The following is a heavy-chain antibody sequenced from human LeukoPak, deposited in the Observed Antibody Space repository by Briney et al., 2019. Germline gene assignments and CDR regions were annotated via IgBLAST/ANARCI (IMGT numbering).Heavy chain of an antibody. Sequence: GGSLRLSCAASGFTFSSYAMSWVRQAPGKGLEWVSAISGSGGSTYYADSVKGRFTISRDNSKNTLYLQMNSLRAEDTAVYYCAKDPRPVVVLWDWFDHWGQGTLVTVSS. J-gene: IGHJ5*02. CDR2: ISGSGGST. CDR1: GFTFSSYA. V-gene: IGHV3-23*01. CDR3: AKDPRPVVVLWDWFDH. D-gene: IGHD2-15*01.